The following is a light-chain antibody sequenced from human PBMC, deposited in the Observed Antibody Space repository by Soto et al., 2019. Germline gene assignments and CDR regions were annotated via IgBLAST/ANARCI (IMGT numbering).Light chain of an antibody. V-gene: IGLV2-14*01. Sequence: QSALTQPASVSGSPVQSVTISCTGTSSDVGGYNYVSWYQQHPGKAPKLMIYEVSNRPSGVSNRFSGSKSGNTASLTISGLQAEDEADYYCSSYTSSSTGVFGTGTKVTVL. CDR3: SSYTSSSTGV. J-gene: IGLJ1*01. CDR1: SSDVGGYNY. CDR2: EVS.